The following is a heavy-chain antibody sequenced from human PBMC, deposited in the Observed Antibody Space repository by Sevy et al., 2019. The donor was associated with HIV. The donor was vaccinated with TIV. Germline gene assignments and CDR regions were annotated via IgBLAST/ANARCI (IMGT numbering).Heavy chain of an antibody. Sequence: GESLKISCAASGFPFSNFAMSWVRQAPGKGLGWVSTLIGGGSRTYYADSVTGRFIISRDNSRNTLYLQMNSLRAEDTAIYYCAKRRVQSGLSGGGANYGMDVCGRGTTVTVSS. J-gene: IGHJ6*02. V-gene: IGHV3-23*01. D-gene: IGHD2-8*02. CDR3: AKRRVQSGLSGGGANYGMDV. CDR2: LIGGGSRT. CDR1: GFPFSNFA.